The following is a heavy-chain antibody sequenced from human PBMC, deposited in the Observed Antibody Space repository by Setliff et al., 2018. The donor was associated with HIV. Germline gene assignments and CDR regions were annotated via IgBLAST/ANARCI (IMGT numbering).Heavy chain of an antibody. J-gene: IGHJ5*02. CDR3: ARDPSYSSGWYRNWFDP. D-gene: IGHD6-19*01. Sequence: ASVKVSCKSSGYTFTDYFMHWVRQAPGQGLEWMGWISPDNANTRISQKFRGSVTMTRDRSINTAYMEFTGLTSDDTAVYYCARDPSYSSGWYRNWFDPWGQGTLVTVSS. CDR1: GYTFTDYF. V-gene: IGHV1-2*02. CDR2: ISPDNANT.